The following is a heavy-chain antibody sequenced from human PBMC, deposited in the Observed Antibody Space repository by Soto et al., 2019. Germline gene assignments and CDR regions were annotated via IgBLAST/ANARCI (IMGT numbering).Heavy chain of an antibody. D-gene: IGHD3-22*01. CDR3: AKTPGGYYDSSGYGGAYFWDY. Sequence: LRLSCAASGFTFSSYAMSWVRQAPGKGLEWVSAISGSGGSTYYADSVKGRFTISRDNSKNTLYLQMNSLRAEDTAVYYCAKTPGGYYDSSGYGGAYFWDYWGQGTLVTVSS. J-gene: IGHJ4*02. V-gene: IGHV3-23*01. CDR1: GFTFSSYA. CDR2: ISGSGGST.